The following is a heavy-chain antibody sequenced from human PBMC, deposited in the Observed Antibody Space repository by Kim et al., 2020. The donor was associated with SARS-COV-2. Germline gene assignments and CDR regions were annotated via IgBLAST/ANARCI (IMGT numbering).Heavy chain of an antibody. CDR3: ARHGRVGALRRGPFDY. CDR1: GDSISSSSYY. V-gene: IGHV4-39*01. Sequence: SETLSLTCTVSGDSISSSSYYWGWIRQPPGKGLQYIGSVFYSGSTYYNPSLKSRVTISVDTSKNQFSLKLNSVTAADTAVYYCARHGRVGALRRGPFDY. CDR2: VFYSGST. D-gene: IGHD1-26*01. J-gene: IGHJ4*01.